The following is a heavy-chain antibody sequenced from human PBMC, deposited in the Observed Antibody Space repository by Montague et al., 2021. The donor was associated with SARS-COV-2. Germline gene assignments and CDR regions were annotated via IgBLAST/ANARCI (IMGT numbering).Heavy chain of an antibody. CDR2: IQTSGTS. J-gene: IGHJ6*02. D-gene: IGHD3-10*02. V-gene: IGHV4-61*09. Sequence: TLSLTCSVSGDSISSGSYFWIRLRQPAGKGRDWIVHIQTSGTSNHNPSPRSRITMSTDTTRNHFSLKWRSVTAADTAEYFCARDRPEACRISPGLAGLFAIVVHSASGMDVWGQGTTVTVS. CDR3: ARDRPEACRISPGLAGLFAIVVHSASGMDV. CDR1: GDSISSGSYF.